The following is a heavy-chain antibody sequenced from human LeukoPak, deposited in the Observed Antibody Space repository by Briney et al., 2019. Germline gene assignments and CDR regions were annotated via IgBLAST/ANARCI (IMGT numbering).Heavy chain of an antibody. Sequence: ASVKVSCKASGYTFTGYYMHWVRQAPGQGLEWMGWINPNSGGTNYAQKFQGRVTMTRDTSISTAYMELSRLRSDDTAVYYCARGVGSGKGGRYFDYWGQGTLVTVSS. CDR1: GYTFTGYY. J-gene: IGHJ4*02. V-gene: IGHV1-2*02. CDR3: ARGVGSGKGGRYFDY. CDR2: INPNSGGT. D-gene: IGHD1-1*01.